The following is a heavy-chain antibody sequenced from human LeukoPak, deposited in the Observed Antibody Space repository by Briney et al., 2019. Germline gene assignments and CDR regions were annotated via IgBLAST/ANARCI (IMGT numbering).Heavy chain of an antibody. CDR1: GYTFTSYG. CDR2: ISAYNGNT. J-gene: IGHJ3*02. CDR3: ARELAYYDILTGREGTAFDI. D-gene: IGHD3-9*01. V-gene: IGHV1-18*01. Sequence: ASVKVSCKASGYTFTSYGISWVRQAPGQGLEWMGWISAYNGNTNYAQKLQGRVTMTTDTSTSTAYMELRSLRSDDTAVYYCARELAYYDILTGREGTAFDIWGQGTMVTVSS.